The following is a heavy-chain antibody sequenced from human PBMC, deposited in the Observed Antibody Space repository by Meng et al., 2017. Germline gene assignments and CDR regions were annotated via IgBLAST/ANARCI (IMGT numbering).Heavy chain of an antibody. D-gene: IGHD6-25*01. CDR2: INPKSGDT. V-gene: IGHV1-2*06. CDR1: GYNFPDYY. J-gene: IGHJ4*02. CDR3: ARDEDISAAGKLFGDY. Sequence: VELVQSGAEVEKPGVSVKVYCKPSGYNFPDYYIHWVRRAPGQGLEWMGRINPKSGDTHYAQKFQARVTMTGDTSISTAYMELSGLRSDDTAMYYCARDEDISAAGKLFGDYWGQGTLVTVSS.